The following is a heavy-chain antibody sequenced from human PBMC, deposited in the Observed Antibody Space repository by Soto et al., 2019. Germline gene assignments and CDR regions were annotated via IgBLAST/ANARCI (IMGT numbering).Heavy chain of an antibody. Sequence: QVQLVQSGAEVKKHGASVKVSCKASGYTFTIFGISWVRQAPGQGLEWMGWISAYNGNTNYAQKFQGRVTMTTGTSTSTAYMEVRCLRCDDPAVYYCARGGTPIDHWGQGTLVTVSS. D-gene: IGHD1-7*01. CDR3: ARGGTPIDH. CDR1: GYTFTIFG. CDR2: ISAYNGNT. J-gene: IGHJ4*02. V-gene: IGHV1-18*01.